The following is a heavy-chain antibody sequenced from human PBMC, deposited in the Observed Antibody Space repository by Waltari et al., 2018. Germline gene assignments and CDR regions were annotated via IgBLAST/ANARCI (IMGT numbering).Heavy chain of an antibody. V-gene: IGHV4-38-2*02. J-gene: IGHJ4*02. CDR3: ARGPAYAAGWFSLY. CDR1: GYSISSGYF. Sequence: QVQLQESGPGLVKPSETLSLTCTGSGYSISSGYFWGWIRQAPGKGLEYIGSIYQTGISNYNPSLKSRVTISMDMSKNQFSLHLTSVTAADTAVYFCARGPAYAAGWFSLYWGQGTLVTVSS. CDR2: IYQTGIS. D-gene: IGHD6-19*01.